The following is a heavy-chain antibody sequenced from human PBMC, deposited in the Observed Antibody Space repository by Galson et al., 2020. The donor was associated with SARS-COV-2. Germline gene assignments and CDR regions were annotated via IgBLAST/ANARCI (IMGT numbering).Heavy chain of an antibody. CDR3: ARPGDARDCSGGNFYTLADY. D-gene: IGHD2-15*01. CDR2: IYPADSDT. J-gene: IGHJ4*01. V-gene: IGHV5-51*01. CDR1: EYSFTNYW. Sequence: GESLKIYCQGSEYSFTNYWIGWVRQMPGKGLEWEGIIYPADSDTRYSPSLQGQVTISADNSISTAYLQWSSLKTSDTAMYYCARPGDARDCSGGNFYTLADYWGHGTLVTVSS.